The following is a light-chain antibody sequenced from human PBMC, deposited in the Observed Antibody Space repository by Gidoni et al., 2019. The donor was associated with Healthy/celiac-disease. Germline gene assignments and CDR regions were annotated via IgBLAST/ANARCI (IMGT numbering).Light chain of an antibody. V-gene: IGKV1-39*01. J-gene: IGKJ4*01. CDR3: QQRYSTPLT. Sequence: DIKMTQSPSSLSASVGDRVTITCRASQSISSYLNWYQQKPGKAPKLLIYAASSLQSGVPSRFSGSGSGTEFTLTISSLQPEDFATYYCQQRYSTPLTFGGGTKVEIK. CDR1: QSISSY. CDR2: AAS.